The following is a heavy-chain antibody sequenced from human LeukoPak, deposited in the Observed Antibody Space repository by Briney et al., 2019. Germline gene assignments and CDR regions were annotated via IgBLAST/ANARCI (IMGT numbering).Heavy chain of an antibody. CDR2: ISSSGSTI. CDR3: ARARFLFSGDYDSSGYYEDY. CDR1: GFTFSDYY. V-gene: IGHV3-11*01. D-gene: IGHD3-22*01. Sequence: SGGSLRLSCAASGFTFSDYYMSWIGQAPGKGLEWVSYISSSGSTIYYADSVKGRFTISRDNAKNSLYLQMNSLRAEDTAVYYCARARFLFSGDYDSSGYYEDYRGQGTLVTVSS. J-gene: IGHJ4*02.